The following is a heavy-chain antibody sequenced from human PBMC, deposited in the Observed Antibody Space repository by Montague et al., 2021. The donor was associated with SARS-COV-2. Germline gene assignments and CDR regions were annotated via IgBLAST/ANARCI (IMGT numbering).Heavy chain of an antibody. V-gene: IGHV4-34*01. D-gene: IGHD3-10*01. J-gene: IGHJ6*03. CDR1: GTSFSGYY. Sequence: SETLSLTCAVHGTSFSGYYWNWIRQPPGKGLEWIGEINHGGSTKYSPSLKSRLTISDDTSKNQFSLKLTSVAAAATAVYYCARLRDGVVPSPILGVGPYYSYYYVDVWGRGTTVTVSS. CDR3: ARLRDGVVPSPILGVGPYYSYYYVDV. CDR2: INHGGST.